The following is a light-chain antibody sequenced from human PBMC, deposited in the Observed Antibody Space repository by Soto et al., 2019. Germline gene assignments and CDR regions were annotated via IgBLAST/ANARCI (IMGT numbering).Light chain of an antibody. V-gene: IGKV3-11*01. CDR2: DAS. CDR1: QSVSIY. Sequence: EIVLTQSPATLSLSPGERATLSCRASQSVSIYLAWYRQSPGQAPRLLIYDASKRAIGVPARITGSGSGTDFTLTISSLEPEDFAVYFCQQRSNWPWTFGQGTKVDIK. CDR3: QQRSNWPWT. J-gene: IGKJ1*01.